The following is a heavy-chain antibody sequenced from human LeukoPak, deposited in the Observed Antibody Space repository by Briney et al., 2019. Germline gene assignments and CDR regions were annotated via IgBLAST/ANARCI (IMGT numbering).Heavy chain of an antibody. CDR2: ISAYNGNT. V-gene: IGHV1-18*01. J-gene: IGHJ4*02. Sequence: ASVKVSCKASGYTFTSYGISWVRQAPGQGLEWMGWISAYNGNTNYAQKLQGRVTMTTDTSTSTAYMELRSLRSEDTAVYYCARRMLRGDSTYYFDYWGQGTLVTVSS. CDR1: GYTFTSYG. CDR3: ARRMLRGDSTYYFDY. D-gene: IGHD4-17*01.